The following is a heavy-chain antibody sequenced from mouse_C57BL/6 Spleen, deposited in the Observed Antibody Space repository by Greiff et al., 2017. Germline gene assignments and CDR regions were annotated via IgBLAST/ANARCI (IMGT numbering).Heavy chain of an antibody. CDR1: GYAFSSYW. Sequence: VQLQQSGAELVKPGASVKISCKASGYAFSSYWMNWVKQRPGKGLEWIGQIYPGDGDTNYNGKFKGKDTLTAEKSSSTAYMQLSSLTSEDAAVYFCERGPNWDVPFDYWGQGTTLTVSA. CDR3: ERGPNWDVPFDY. D-gene: IGHD4-1*02. J-gene: IGHJ2*01. CDR2: IYPGDGDT. V-gene: IGHV1-80*01.